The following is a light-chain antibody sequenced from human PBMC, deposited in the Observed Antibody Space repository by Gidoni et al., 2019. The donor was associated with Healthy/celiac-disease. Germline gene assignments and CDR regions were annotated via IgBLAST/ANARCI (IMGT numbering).Light chain of an antibody. CDR2: DAS. J-gene: IGKJ2*01. CDR1: QRVSSD. V-gene: IGKV3-11*01. CDR3: QQRNSWPLT. Sequence: IVLTQSPATLSLSPGERATLSCRASQRVSSDLAWYQQKPGQAPRRLIYDASNRATGIPARFSGSGSGTDFTLTISSLQPEDFAVYYCQQRNSWPLTFGQGTKLEIK.